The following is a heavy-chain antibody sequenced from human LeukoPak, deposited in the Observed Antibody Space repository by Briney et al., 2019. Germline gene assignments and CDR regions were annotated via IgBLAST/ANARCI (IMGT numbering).Heavy chain of an antibody. J-gene: IGHJ5*02. CDR2: IKQDGSEK. CDR3: ARKLYYYETSLAGWFDP. D-gene: IGHD3-22*01. CDR1: GFTFSTYW. V-gene: IGHV3-7*01. Sequence: PGGSLRLSCAASGFTFSTYWMTWVRQAPGKGLEWVANIKQDGSEKYYVDSVKGRFTISRDNAKNSLYLQMNSLRAEDTAVYYCARKLYYYETSLAGWFDPWGQGTLVTVSS.